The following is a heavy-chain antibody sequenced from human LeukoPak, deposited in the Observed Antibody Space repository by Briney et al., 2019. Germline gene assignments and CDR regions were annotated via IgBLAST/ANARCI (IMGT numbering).Heavy chain of an antibody. CDR2: ITSGGTT. V-gene: IGHV3-23*01. J-gene: IGHJ4*02. CDR1: GFTFSSYG. CDR3: AKGPTKYSSGWIDY. Sequence: PGGSLRLSCAASGFTFSSYGMNWVRQAPGKGLEWVSSITSGGTTYYADSVKGRFTISRDNSKNTLYLQMNSLRAEDTAVYYCAKGPTKYSSGWIDYWGQGTLVTVSS. D-gene: IGHD6-19*01.